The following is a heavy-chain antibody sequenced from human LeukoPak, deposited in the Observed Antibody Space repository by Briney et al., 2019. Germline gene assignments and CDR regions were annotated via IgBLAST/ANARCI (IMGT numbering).Heavy chain of an antibody. V-gene: IGHV3-66*01. CDR1: GFTVSNNY. D-gene: IGHD6-13*01. CDR3: ARARGVAAAVVDY. CDR2: IYSGGTT. Sequence: PGGSLRLSCAASGFTVSNNYMSWVRQAPGKGLEWVSLIYSGGTTYYADSVEGRFTISRDNSKNTLYLQMNSLRDEDTAVYYCARARGVAAAVVDYWGQGTLVTVPS. J-gene: IGHJ4*02.